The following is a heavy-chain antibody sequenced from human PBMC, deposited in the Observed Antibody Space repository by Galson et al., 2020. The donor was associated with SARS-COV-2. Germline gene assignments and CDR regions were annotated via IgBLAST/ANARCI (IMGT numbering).Heavy chain of an antibody. J-gene: IGHJ4*02. Sequence: SETLSLTCTVSGGSISSYYWSWIRQPPGKGLEWIGYIYYSGSTNYNPSLKSRVTISVDTSKNQFSLKLSSVTAADTAVYYCAREIYYYYSSGYYHPYYFDSCGQGTLVTVPS. D-gene: IGHD3-22*01. CDR1: GGSISSYY. CDR2: IYYSGST. CDR3: AREIYYYYSSGYYHPYYFDS. V-gene: IGHV4-59*01.